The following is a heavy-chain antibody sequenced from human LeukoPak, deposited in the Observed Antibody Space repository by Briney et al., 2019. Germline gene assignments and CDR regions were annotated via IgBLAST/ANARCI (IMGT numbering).Heavy chain of an antibody. CDR2: ISGSGDRT. Sequence: QAGGSLRLSCAASGFTFSSYGMNWVRQAPGKGLEWVSGISGSGDRTYYEDSVKGRFTISRDNSKNTLYLQMNSLRAEDTAVYYCAKGSIVGATSYYYLDVWGTGTTVTVSS. J-gene: IGHJ6*03. CDR1: GFTFSSYG. CDR3: AKGSIVGATSYYYLDV. D-gene: IGHD1-26*01. V-gene: IGHV3-23*01.